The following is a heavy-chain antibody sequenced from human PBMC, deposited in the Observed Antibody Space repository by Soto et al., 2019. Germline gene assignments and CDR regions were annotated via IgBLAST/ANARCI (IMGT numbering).Heavy chain of an antibody. Sequence: QVQLQESGPGLVKPSQTLSLTCTVSGGSISSGDYYWSWIRQPPGKGLEWIGYIYYSGSTYYNPSLKSRVTISVDTSKNQFSLKLSSVTAADTAVYYCARGSSSWYDGGGGMDVWGQGTTVTVSS. J-gene: IGHJ6*02. V-gene: IGHV4-30-4*01. CDR2: IYYSGST. CDR3: ARGSSSWYDGGGGMDV. D-gene: IGHD6-13*01. CDR1: GGSISSGDYY.